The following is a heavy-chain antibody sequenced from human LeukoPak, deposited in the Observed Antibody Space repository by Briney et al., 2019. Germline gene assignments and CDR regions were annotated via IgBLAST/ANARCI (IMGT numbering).Heavy chain of an antibody. Sequence: GGSLRLSCAASGFTVSSNYMSWVRQAPGKGLEWVSVIYSGGSTYYADSVKGRFTISRDNSKNTLYLQMNSLRAEDTAVYYCARVRGCSSTSCYWWFDPWGRGTLVTASS. V-gene: IGHV3-53*01. CDR3: ARVRGCSSTSCYWWFDP. CDR2: IYSGGST. D-gene: IGHD2-2*01. J-gene: IGHJ5*02. CDR1: GFTVSSNY.